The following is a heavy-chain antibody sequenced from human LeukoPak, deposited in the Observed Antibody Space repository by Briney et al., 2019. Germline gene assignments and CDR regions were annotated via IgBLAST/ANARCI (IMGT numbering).Heavy chain of an antibody. D-gene: IGHD3-10*01. V-gene: IGHV3-23*01. CDR1: GFTFSSYA. J-gene: IGHJ4*02. CDR2: ISGGGGST. CDR3: AKGLELGGFGELPFDY. Sequence: GGSLRLSCAASGFTFSSYAMSWVRQAPGKGLEWVSTISGGGGSTYYADSVKGRFTISRDNSKNALYLQMNSPRAEDTAVYYCAKGLELGGFGELPFDYWGAGTLVTVSS.